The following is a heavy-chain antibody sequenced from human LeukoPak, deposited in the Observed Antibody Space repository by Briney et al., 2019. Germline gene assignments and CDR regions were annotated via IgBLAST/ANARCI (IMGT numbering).Heavy chain of an antibody. J-gene: IGHJ6*03. V-gene: IGHV3-7*01. CDR1: EFTFSSYW. CDR2: INQDGSEK. D-gene: IGHD3-22*01. Sequence: GSLRLSCAASEFTFSSYWMSWVRQAPGKGLEWVANINQDGSEKYYVDSVKGRFTISRDNAKNSLYLQMNSLRAEDTAVYYCAREDGYYVYYYMDVWGKGTTVTVSS. CDR3: AREDGYYVYYYMDV.